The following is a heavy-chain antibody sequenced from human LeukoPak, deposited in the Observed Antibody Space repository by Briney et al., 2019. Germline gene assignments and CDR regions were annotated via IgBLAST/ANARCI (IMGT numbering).Heavy chain of an antibody. D-gene: IGHD2-2*01. CDR1: GGSISSYY. V-gene: IGHV4-59*01. CDR2: IYYSGST. J-gene: IGHJ2*01. CDR3: ARAIVVVPAARTTVTTDPWYFDL. Sequence: SETLSLTCIVSGGSISSYYWSWIRQPPGRGLEWIGYIYYSGSTNYNPSLKSRVTISVDTSKNQFSLKLSSVTAADTAVYYCARAIVVVPAARTTVTTDPWYFDLWGRGTLVTVSS.